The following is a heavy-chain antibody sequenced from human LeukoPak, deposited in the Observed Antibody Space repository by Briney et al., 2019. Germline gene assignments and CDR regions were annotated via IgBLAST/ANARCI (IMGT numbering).Heavy chain of an antibody. CDR3: ARGSPGVAALTFDY. Sequence: SETLSLTCSVAGVSISSRYRSWIRQPAGKGLEWIGRIYPSGSTNYNPSLKSRVTMSVDTSKNQFSLRLSSVTAADTAVYYCARGSPGVAALTFDYWGQGTLVTVSS. J-gene: IGHJ4*02. D-gene: IGHD4/OR15-4a*01. CDR1: GVSISSRY. CDR2: IYPSGST. V-gene: IGHV4-4*07.